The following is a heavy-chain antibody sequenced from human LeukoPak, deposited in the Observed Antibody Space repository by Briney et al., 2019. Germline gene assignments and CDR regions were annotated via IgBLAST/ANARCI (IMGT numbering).Heavy chain of an antibody. CDR2: ISSSSSYI. CDR3: ASEDSSGYGDAFDI. CDR1: GFTFGSYS. V-gene: IGHV3-21*01. J-gene: IGHJ3*02. Sequence: PGGSLRLSCAASGFTFGSYSMNWVRQAPGKGLEWVSSISSSSSYIYYADSVKGRFTISRDNAKNSLYLQMNSLRAEDTAVYYCASEDSSGYGDAFDIWGQGTMVTVSS. D-gene: IGHD3-22*01.